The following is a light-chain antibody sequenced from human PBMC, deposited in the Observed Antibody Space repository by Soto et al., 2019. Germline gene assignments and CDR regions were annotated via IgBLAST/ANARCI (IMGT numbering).Light chain of an antibody. J-gene: IGKJ5*01. CDR1: QSISSW. CDR2: KAS. V-gene: IGKV1-5*03. CDR3: QQYKSHRRT. Sequence: DFQMTQSPSTLSASVGDRVTITCRASQSISSWLAWYQQKPGKAPKLLINKASSLESGVPSRFSGSGSGTEFTLTISSLQPDDFATYYCQQYKSHRRTFGQRTRLEIK.